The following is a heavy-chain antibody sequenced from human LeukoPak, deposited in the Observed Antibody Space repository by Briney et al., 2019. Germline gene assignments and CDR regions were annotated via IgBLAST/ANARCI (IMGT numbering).Heavy chain of an antibody. CDR1: GGSISSSSYY. CDR3: ARDPIAAVAFDY. D-gene: IGHD6-6*01. V-gene: IGHV4-39*07. J-gene: IGHJ4*02. CDR2: IYYSGST. Sequence: WETLSLTCTVSGGSISSSSYYWGWIRQPPGKGLEWIGSIYYSGSTYYNPSLKSRVTISVDTSKNQFSLKLSSVTAADTAVYYCARDPIAAVAFDYWGQGTLVTVSS.